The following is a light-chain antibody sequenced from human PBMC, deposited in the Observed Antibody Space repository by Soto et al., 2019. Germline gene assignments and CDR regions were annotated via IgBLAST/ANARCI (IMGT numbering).Light chain of an antibody. Sequence: EIVLTQSPGTLSLSPGERATLSCRASQSVSSSYLAWYQQKPGQAPRLLIYGASSRATGIPDRFSGSASGTDFTLTISRQEPENFAVYYCQQYGSSLFTFGPGTKVDMK. J-gene: IGKJ3*01. CDR3: QQYGSSLFT. CDR1: QSVSSSY. CDR2: GAS. V-gene: IGKV3-20*01.